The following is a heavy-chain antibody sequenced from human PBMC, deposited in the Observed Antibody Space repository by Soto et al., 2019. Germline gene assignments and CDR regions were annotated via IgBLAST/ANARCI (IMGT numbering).Heavy chain of an antibody. CDR1: GGTFSSYA. J-gene: IGHJ4*02. V-gene: IGHV1-69*12. D-gene: IGHD2-2*01. CDR3: AGDIVLVPAARLGY. CDR2: IIPIFGTA. Sequence: QVQLVQTGAEVKKPGSSVKVSCKASGGTFSSYAIRWVRQAPGQGLEWMGGIIPIFGTANYAQKFQGRVTITAEESTRTAYLELSSLRSEDTAVYYCAGDIVLVPAARLGYWGQGPRVTVSS.